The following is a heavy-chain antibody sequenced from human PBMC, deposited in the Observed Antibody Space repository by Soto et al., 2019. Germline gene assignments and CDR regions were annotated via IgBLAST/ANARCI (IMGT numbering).Heavy chain of an antibody. J-gene: IGHJ5*02. CDR3: ARWVVPFSTLDP. Sequence: ASVKVSCKASGYTFTDYYMHWVRQAPGQGLEWMGWINAGNGNTKYSQKFQGRVTITRDTSASTAYMELSSLRSEDTAVYYCARWVVPFSTLDPWGQGTLVTVSS. CDR2: INAGNGNT. V-gene: IGHV1-3*01. D-gene: IGHD2-2*01. CDR1: GYTFTDYY.